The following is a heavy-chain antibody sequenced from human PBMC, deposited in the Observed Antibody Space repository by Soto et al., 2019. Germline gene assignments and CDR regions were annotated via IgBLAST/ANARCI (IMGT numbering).Heavy chain of an antibody. CDR2: ISWNSGSI. Sequence: PGGSLRLSCAASGFTFDDYAMHWVRQAPGKGLEWVSGISWNSGSIGYADSVKGRFTISRDNAKNSLYLQMNSLRAEDTALYYCAKGGGAAAGFDAFDIWGQGTMVTVSS. V-gene: IGHV3-9*01. CDR3: AKGGGAAAGFDAFDI. J-gene: IGHJ3*02. CDR1: GFTFDDYA. D-gene: IGHD6-13*01.